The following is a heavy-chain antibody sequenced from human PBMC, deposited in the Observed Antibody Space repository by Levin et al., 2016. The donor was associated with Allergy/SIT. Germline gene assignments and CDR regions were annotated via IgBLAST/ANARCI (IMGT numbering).Heavy chain of an antibody. CDR3: ARVYIAAAGISDYYFDY. Sequence: WVRQAPGQGLEWMGWISAYNGNTNYAQKLQGRVTMTTDTSTSTAYMELRSLRSDDTAVYYCARVYIAAAGISDYYFDYWGQGTLVTVSS. CDR2: ISAYNGNT. D-gene: IGHD6-13*01. V-gene: IGHV1-18*01. J-gene: IGHJ4*02.